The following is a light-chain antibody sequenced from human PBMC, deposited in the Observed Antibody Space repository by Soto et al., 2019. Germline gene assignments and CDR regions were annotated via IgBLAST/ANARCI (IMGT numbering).Light chain of an antibody. CDR3: QSYDSSLSAYV. CDR1: SSNIGAGYD. J-gene: IGLJ1*01. CDR2: ANN. V-gene: IGLV1-40*01. Sequence: QSVLTQPPSVSGAPGQRVTISCTGRSSNIGAGYDVHWYQQLPGTAPKLLIYANNNRPSGVPDRFSGSKSGTSASLAITGLQAEDEADYYCQSYDSSLSAYVFGSGTKLIVL.